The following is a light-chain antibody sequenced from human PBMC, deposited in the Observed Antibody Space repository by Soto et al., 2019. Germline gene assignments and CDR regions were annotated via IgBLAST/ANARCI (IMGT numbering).Light chain of an antibody. V-gene: IGLV2-14*03. Sequence: QSVLTQPASVSGSPGQSIVISCTGTSVDVGGFEYVSWYQQHPGKVPKLMIYDVNNRPSGVSNRFSGSKSGNTASLTISGLQAEDEADYFCSSYTSSNTYVFGTGTKVTVL. CDR1: SVDVGGFEY. CDR3: SSYTSSNTYV. J-gene: IGLJ1*01. CDR2: DVN.